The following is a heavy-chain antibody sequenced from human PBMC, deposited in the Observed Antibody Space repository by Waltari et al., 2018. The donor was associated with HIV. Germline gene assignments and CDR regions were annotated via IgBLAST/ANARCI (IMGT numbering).Heavy chain of an antibody. CDR2: SSPFDSDS. CDR3: ARRIGDYRSAFDI. J-gene: IGHJ3*02. D-gene: IGHD4-17*01. CDR1: GNSFSSQW. Sequence: EVQVVQSGAEVKKSGESLKISCQISGNSFSSQWIGWVRQLPGKGLEWMGISSPFDSDSVYSPSLKGQVTISVDRSINTAYLQWISLKASDTAMYFCARRIGDYRSAFDIWGQGTLVTV. V-gene: IGHV5-51*01.